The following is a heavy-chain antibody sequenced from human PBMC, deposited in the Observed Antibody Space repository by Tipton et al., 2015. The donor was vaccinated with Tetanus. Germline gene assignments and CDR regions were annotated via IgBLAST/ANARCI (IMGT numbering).Heavy chain of an antibody. CDR1: GGSISSYY. CDR3: ARGGRYDYGVQGWFVP. D-gene: IGHD4-17*01. V-gene: IGHV4-59*01. CDR2: IYYRGST. Sequence: TLSLTCTVSGGSISSYYWSWIRQHPGKGLEWIGYIYYRGSTNYNPSLKSRVTISVDTSKNQFSLKLSSVTAAATAVYYCARGGRYDYGVQGWFVPWGQGTLVTVSS. J-gene: IGHJ5*02.